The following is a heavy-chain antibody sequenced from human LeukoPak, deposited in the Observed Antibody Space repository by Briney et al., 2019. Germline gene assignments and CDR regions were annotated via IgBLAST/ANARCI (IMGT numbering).Heavy chain of an antibody. J-gene: IGHJ4*02. CDR2: IYYSGST. Sequence: SETLSLTCTVSGGSISSYYWSWIRQPPGKGLEWIGYIYYSGSTNYNPSLKSRVTISVDTSRNQFSLKLSSVTAADTAVYYCARHDSSAWYGGVDHWGQGTLVTVSS. CDR1: GGSISSYY. D-gene: IGHD6-19*01. V-gene: IGHV4-59*08. CDR3: ARHDSSAWYGGVDH.